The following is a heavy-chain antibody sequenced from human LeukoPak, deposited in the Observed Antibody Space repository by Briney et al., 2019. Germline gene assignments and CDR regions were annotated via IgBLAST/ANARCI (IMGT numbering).Heavy chain of an antibody. Sequence: AGGSLRLSCVASGFTFSSCAMSWVRQAPGKGREWVSAISGSGGSTYYADSVKGRFTISRDNSKNALYLQMNSPRAEDTAVYYCAKAGKDIVVVPAAIDYWGQGTLVTVFS. V-gene: IGHV3-23*01. CDR3: AKAGKDIVVVPAAIDY. CDR1: GFTFSSCA. J-gene: IGHJ4*02. D-gene: IGHD2-2*01. CDR2: ISGSGGST.